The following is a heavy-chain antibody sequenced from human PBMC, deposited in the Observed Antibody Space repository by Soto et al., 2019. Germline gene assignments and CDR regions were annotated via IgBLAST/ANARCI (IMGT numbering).Heavy chain of an antibody. Sequence: VGSLRLSCAASGFTFSTYGMQWVRQAPGKGLEWVALIWYDGSNKYYSDAVKGRFTISRDNSKNTLDLQMNSLRADDTAVYYCARDMGYSSGHGFDYWGQGTQVTVSS. CDR1: GFTFSTYG. J-gene: IGHJ4*02. D-gene: IGHD2-15*01. V-gene: IGHV3-33*01. CDR2: IWYDGSNK. CDR3: ARDMGYSSGHGFDY.